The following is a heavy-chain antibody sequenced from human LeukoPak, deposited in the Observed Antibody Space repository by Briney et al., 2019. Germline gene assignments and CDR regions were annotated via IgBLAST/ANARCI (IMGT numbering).Heavy chain of an antibody. CDR1: GGSFSGCS. J-gene: IGHJ6*02. V-gene: IGHV4-34*01. CDR3: ARSAYGSGSYGYFYYYGMDV. Sequence: SETLSLTCAVSGGSFSGCSWNWIRQPPRTGLEWVGEINHSGSTNYNPALKSRLTISVDTSKNQSSLRLSSVTAADTAMYYCARSAYGSGSYGYFYYYGMDVWGQGTTVTVSS. D-gene: IGHD3-10*01. CDR2: INHSGST.